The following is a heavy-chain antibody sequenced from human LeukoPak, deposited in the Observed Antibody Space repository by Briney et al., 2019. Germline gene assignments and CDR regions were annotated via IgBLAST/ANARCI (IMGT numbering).Heavy chain of an antibody. Sequence: PSETLSLTCTVSGGSISTYYWSWIRQPPGKGLEWVSVIYSGGSTYYADSVKGRFTISRDNSKNTLYLQMNSLRAEDTAVYYCARAPMGTAMALYFDYWGQGTLVTVSS. CDR3: ARAPMGTAMALYFDY. CDR2: IYSGGST. CDR1: GGSISTYY. V-gene: IGHV3-53*01. J-gene: IGHJ4*02. D-gene: IGHD5-18*01.